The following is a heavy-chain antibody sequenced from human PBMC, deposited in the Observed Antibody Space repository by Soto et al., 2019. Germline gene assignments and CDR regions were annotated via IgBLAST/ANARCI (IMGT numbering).Heavy chain of an antibody. D-gene: IGHD6-19*01. J-gene: IGHJ5*02. CDR3: ARERLAVAGKGGWFDP. V-gene: IGHV4-39*02. Sequence: PSETLSLTCTVSGASIISSSYYWGWIRQPPGKGLEWIGSINYSGSTYYNPSLKSRVTISADTSKNQFSLKLRSVTAADTAVYYCARERLAVAGKGGWFDPWGQETLGPSPQ. CDR2: INYSGST. CDR1: GASIISSSYY.